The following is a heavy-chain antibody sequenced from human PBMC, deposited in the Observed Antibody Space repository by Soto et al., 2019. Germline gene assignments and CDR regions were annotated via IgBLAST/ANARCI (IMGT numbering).Heavy chain of an antibody. Sequence: GGSLRLSCAASGFTFSSYSMNWVRQAPGKGLEWVSSISSSSYIYYADSVKGRFTISRDNAKNSLYLQMNSLRAEDTAVYYCARLRDQGVGDYWGQGTLVTVSS. D-gene: IGHD3-16*01. J-gene: IGHJ4*02. CDR1: GFTFSSYS. CDR3: ARLRDQGVGDY. CDR2: ISSSSYI. V-gene: IGHV3-21*01.